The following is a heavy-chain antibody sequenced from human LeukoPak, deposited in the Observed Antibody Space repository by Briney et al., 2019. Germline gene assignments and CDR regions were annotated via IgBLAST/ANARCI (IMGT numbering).Heavy chain of an antibody. V-gene: IGHV3-15*01. D-gene: IGHD6-19*01. CDR2: IKSKTDGGTA. CDR1: GFTFRNAW. Sequence: GGSLRVSCAASGFTFRNAWMSWVRQAPGNGLEWVGRIKSKTDGGTAEYAAPVKGRFTISRDDSKNTLYLQMNSLKTEDTGVYYCTKAPGQFLAWGQGTLVTVSS. J-gene: IGHJ5*02. CDR3: TKAPGQFLA.